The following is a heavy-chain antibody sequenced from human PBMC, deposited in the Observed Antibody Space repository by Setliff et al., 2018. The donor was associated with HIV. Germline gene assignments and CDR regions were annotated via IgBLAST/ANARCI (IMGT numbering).Heavy chain of an antibody. D-gene: IGHD1-1*01. CDR3: ARDPLQLEQLGWFDP. Sequence: PGGSLRLSCAASGFTFNSYSMNWVRQAPGKGLEWVSSISSSNSYMYYADSMKGRFTISRDNAKNSLYLQMNSLRAEDTAVYYCARDPLQLEQLGWFDPWGQGALVTVSS. CDR2: ISSSNSYM. V-gene: IGHV3-21*01. J-gene: IGHJ5*02. CDR1: GFTFNSYS.